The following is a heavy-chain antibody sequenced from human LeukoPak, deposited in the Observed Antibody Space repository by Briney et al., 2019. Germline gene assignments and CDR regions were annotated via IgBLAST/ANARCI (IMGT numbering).Heavy chain of an antibody. D-gene: IGHD3-22*01. Sequence: GASVKVSCKVSGYTLTELYMHWVRQAPGKGLEGMGGFDPEDGETIYAQKFQGRVTMTEDTSTDTAYMELSSLRSEDTAVYYCATGDSIDFDYWGQGTLVTVSS. CDR1: GYTLTELY. V-gene: IGHV1-24*01. CDR2: FDPEDGET. CDR3: ATGDSIDFDY. J-gene: IGHJ4*02.